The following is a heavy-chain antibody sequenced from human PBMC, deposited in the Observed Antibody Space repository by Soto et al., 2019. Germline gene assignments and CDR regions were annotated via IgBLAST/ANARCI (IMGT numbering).Heavy chain of an antibody. J-gene: IGHJ6*03. V-gene: IGHV4-39*02. CDR2: IDDSGRT. CDR3: ARGAWYDIVTGDYTNYYMDV. D-gene: IGHD3-9*01. Sequence: QLQLQESGPGLVKPSETLSLTCTVSGGSTSSSRYWAWIRQPPGEGLEWLGSIDDSGRTYPNPSLTSRAPIYADRSKNAVALELNSVTAADTAVYYCARGAWYDIVTGDYTNYYMDVWGRGTTVIVSS. CDR1: GGSTSSSRY.